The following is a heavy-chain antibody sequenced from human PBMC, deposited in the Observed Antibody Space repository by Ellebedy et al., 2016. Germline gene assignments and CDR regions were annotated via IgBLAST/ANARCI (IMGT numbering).Heavy chain of an antibody. J-gene: IGHJ6*02. Sequence: GSLRLXXAASGFTFSSYAMSWVRQPPGKGLEWIGEINHSGSTNYNPSLKSRVTISVDTSKNQFSLKLSSVTAADTAVYYCARLGPYYGMDVWGQGTTVTVSS. V-gene: IGHV4-34*01. D-gene: IGHD7-27*01. CDR2: INHSGST. CDR3: ARLGPYYGMDV. CDR1: GFTFSSYA.